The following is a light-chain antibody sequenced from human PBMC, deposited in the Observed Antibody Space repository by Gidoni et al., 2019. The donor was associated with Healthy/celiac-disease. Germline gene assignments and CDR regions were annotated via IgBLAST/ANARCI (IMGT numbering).Light chain of an antibody. Sequence: EIVLTQSPGTLSLSPGERATLSCRASQSVSSSYLAWYQQKPGQAPRLLIYGASSRATGIPDRFRGSGSGTDFTLTISRLEPEDFAEYYCQQYGSSPTWTFGQGTKVEIK. CDR3: QQYGSSPTWT. J-gene: IGKJ1*01. CDR1: QSVSSSY. CDR2: GAS. V-gene: IGKV3-20*01.